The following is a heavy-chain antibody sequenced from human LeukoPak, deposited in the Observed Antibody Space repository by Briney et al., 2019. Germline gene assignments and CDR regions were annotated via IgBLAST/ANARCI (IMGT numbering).Heavy chain of an antibody. CDR1: GFTFSSYA. CDR2: ISGSGGST. V-gene: IGHV3-23*01. J-gene: IGHJ4*02. D-gene: IGHD2-21*02. CDR3: AKDRPHIVVVTATFDY. Sequence: PGGSLRLSCAASGFTFSSYAMSWVRQAPGKGLEWVSAISGSGGSTYYADSVKGRFTISRDNSKNTLYLQMNSLRAEDTAVYYCAKDRPHIVVVTATFDYWGRGTLVTVSS.